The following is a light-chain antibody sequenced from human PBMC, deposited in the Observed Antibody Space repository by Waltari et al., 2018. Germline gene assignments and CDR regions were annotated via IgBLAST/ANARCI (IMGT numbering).Light chain of an antibody. CDR2: VNSDGSH. CDR3: QTGGHGTWV. Sequence: QLVLTQSPSASASLGASVKLTCTLSSGHSTNVIAWLQKRPEKGPRYLMKVNSDGSHNKGDDIPDRFSGSSSGAERYLTISSLQSEDEADYYCQTGGHGTWVFGGVTKLTVL. V-gene: IGLV4-69*01. J-gene: IGLJ3*02. CDR1: SGHSTNV.